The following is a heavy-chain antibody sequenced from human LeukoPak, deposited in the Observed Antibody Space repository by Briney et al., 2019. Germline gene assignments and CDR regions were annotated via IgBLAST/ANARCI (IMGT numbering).Heavy chain of an antibody. CDR2: ISWNSNSI. CDR1: GFTFDDYA. D-gene: IGHD6-6*01. V-gene: IGHV3-9*01. J-gene: IGHJ6*03. Sequence: GGSLRLSCAASGFTFDDYAMHWVRQAPGKGLEWVSGISWNSNSIGYADSVKGRFTISRDNAKNSLYLQMNSLRAEDTAVYYCARDTGYSSSSHYYYYMDVWGKGTTVTVSS. CDR3: ARDTGYSSSSHYYYYMDV.